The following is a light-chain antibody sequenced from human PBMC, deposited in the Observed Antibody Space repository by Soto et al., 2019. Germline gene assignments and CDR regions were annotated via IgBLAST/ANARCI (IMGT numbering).Light chain of an antibody. J-gene: IGKJ1*01. Sequence: DIQMAQSPSTLSASVGDRVTITCRASQSISTWLAWYQQKPGKAPKVLIYKASSLISGVPSRFSGSGSGTEITLTISIQPADDVAAYCYHQNHSYEAFGQGTKVDIK. V-gene: IGKV1-5*03. CDR1: QSISTW. CDR2: KAS. CDR3: HQNHSYEA.